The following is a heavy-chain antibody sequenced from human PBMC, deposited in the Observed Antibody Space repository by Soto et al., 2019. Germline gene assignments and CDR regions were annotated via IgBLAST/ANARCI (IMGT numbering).Heavy chain of an antibody. J-gene: IGHJ6*02. CDR3: ARELRGYTYFAYYGMDV. V-gene: IGHV3-33*01. Sequence: PGGSVRLSCAASGFTFSGYGMHWVRQAPGKGLEWVAAIWFDGSNKYYADSVKGRFTISRDNSKNTLYLQMNSLRAEDTAVYYCARELRGYTYFAYYGMDVWGQGTTVTVSS. CDR2: IWFDGSNK. CDR1: GFTFSGYG. D-gene: IGHD5-18*01.